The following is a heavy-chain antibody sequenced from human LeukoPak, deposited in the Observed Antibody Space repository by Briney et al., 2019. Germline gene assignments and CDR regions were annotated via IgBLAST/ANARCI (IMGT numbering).Heavy chain of an antibody. D-gene: IGHD3-22*01. CDR1: GFTFRSHS. CDR2: ISSSSTYI. J-gene: IGHJ4*02. CDR3: ASGIYYAPVLTWSPV. V-gene: IGHV3-21*01. Sequence: GGSLRLSCAASGFTFRSHSMNWVRQAPGKGLEWVSSISSSSTYIYYTDSVKGRFTISRDDARNPLDLQMNSLRPEDTAVYYCASGIYYAPVLTWSPVWGQGTLVTVSS.